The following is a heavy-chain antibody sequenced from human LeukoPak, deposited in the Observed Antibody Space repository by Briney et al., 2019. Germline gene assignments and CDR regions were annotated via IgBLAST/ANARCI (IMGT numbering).Heavy chain of an antibody. CDR2: ISAYNGNT. V-gene: IGHV1-18*01. CDR1: GYTFTSYG. Sequence: ASVKVSCKASGYTFTSYGISWVRQAPGQGLEWMGWISAYNGNTNYAQKLQGRVTMTTDTSTSTAYMELRSLRSDDTAVYYCAREGYYYDSSGYYSRAFDIWGQGTMVTVSS. D-gene: IGHD3-22*01. J-gene: IGHJ3*02. CDR3: AREGYYYDSSGYYSRAFDI.